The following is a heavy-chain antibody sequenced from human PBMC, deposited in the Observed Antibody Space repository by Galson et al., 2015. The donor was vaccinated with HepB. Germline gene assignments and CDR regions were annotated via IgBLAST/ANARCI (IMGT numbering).Heavy chain of an antibody. D-gene: IGHD4-17*01. V-gene: IGHV1-18*04. CDR2: ISVRNGDT. Sequence: SVKVSCKASGYRFASHGISWVRQAPGQGLEWMGWISVRNGDTKYAQKVEDRILMTIDTSTNTVYMELRSLTSDDTAVYYCAREGVYADYVGFAQYVGVAVWGQGPTVIVSS. CDR1: GYRFASHG. J-gene: IGHJ6*02. CDR3: AREGVYADYVGFAQYVGVAV.